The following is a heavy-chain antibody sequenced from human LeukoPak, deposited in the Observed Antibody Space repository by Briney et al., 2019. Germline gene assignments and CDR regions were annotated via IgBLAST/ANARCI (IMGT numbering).Heavy chain of an antibody. J-gene: IGHJ4*02. CDR2: ISGSGAST. V-gene: IGHV3-23*01. Sequence: GGSLRLSCASSGFSFSGYAMIWVRQAPGKGLELVSTISGSGASTFCADSVRGRFITSKDIPSNTVYLQMNSLRAEDTAVYYCAKGSRGYTKYYFDYWGQGTLVTVSS. CDR1: GFSFSGYA. D-gene: IGHD2-2*02. CDR3: AKGSRGYTKYYFDY.